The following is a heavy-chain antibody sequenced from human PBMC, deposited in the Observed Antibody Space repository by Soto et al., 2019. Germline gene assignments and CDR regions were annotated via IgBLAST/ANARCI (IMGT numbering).Heavy chain of an antibody. CDR2: IYYSGST. Sequence: PSETLSLTCTVSGGSISSSNYYWGWIRQPPGKGLEWIGSIYYSGSTYYNPSLQSRVTISVDTSKNQFSLKLSSVTAADTAVYYCARAVLPATAPFDYWGQGTLVTVSS. CDR3: ARAVLPATAPFDY. D-gene: IGHD2-2*01. J-gene: IGHJ4*02. V-gene: IGHV4-39*07. CDR1: GGSISSSNYY.